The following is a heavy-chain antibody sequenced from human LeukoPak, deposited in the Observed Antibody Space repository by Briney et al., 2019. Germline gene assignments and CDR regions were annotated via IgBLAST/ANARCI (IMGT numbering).Heavy chain of an antibody. CDR2: ISSNGGST. J-gene: IGHJ6*02. V-gene: IGHV3-64*01. D-gene: IGHD3-10*01. CDR3: AKGFGARDYYYGMDV. Sequence: GSLRLSCAASGFTFSSYAMHWVRQAPGKGLEYVSAISSNGGSTYYANSVKGRFTISRDNSKNTLYLQMGSLRAEDMAVYYCAKGFGARDYYYGMDVWGQGTTVTVSS. CDR1: GFTFSSYA.